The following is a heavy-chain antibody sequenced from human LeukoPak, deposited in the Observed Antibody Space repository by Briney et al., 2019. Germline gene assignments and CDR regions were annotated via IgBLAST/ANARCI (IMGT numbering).Heavy chain of an antibody. CDR1: GFTFSSYG. CDR3: AKGCLDTTRSSTSCYEDFDY. CDR2: ISYDGSNK. Sequence: GGSLRLSCAASGFTFSSYGMHWVRQAPGKGLEWVAVISYDGSNKYYADSVKGRFTISRDNSKNTLYLQMNSLRAEDTAVYYCAKGCLDTTRSSTSCYEDFDYWGQGTLATVSS. J-gene: IGHJ4*02. V-gene: IGHV3-30*18. D-gene: IGHD2-2*01.